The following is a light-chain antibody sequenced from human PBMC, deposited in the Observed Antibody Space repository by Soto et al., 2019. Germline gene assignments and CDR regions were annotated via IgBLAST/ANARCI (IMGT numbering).Light chain of an antibody. CDR1: SSDVGGYNY. V-gene: IGLV2-14*01. CDR2: EVS. J-gene: IGLJ2*01. Sequence: QSALTQPASVSGSPGQSITISCIGSSSDVGGYNYVSWYQHHPGRVPKPMIYEVSHRPSGVSNRFSASKSGNTASLTISGLQPEDEADYYCASYRARNTVFGGGTKLTVL. CDR3: ASYRARNTV.